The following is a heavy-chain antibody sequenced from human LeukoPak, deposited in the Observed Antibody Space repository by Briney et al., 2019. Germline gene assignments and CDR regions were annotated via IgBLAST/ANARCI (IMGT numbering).Heavy chain of an antibody. CDR1: GFLFSNYW. J-gene: IGHJ6*03. CDR3: ARANYDFWSGSPTYYYYYFMDV. D-gene: IGHD3-3*01. CDR2: IKKNGREK. V-gene: IGHV3-7*01. Sequence: GGALRLSLAASGFLFSNYWMRWGRRAPGKGGEGGANIKKNGREKYYVDSVKGRFTISRDNAKNSLYLQMNSLRAEYTAVYYCARANYDFWSGSPTYYYYYFMDVWGKGTTVTVSS.